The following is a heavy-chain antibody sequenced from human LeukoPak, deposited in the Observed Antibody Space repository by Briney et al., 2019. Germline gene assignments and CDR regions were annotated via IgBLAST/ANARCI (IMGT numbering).Heavy chain of an antibody. J-gene: IGHJ5*02. V-gene: IGHV4-38-2*02. CDR2: IYHSGST. CDR3: ARDRYSSGPLDP. Sequence: SETLSLTCTVSGYSISSGYYWGWIRQPPGKGLEWIGSIYHSGSTYYNPSLKSRVTISVDTSKNQFSLKLSSVTAADTAVYYCARDRYSSGPLDPWGQGTLVTVSS. D-gene: IGHD6-19*01. CDR1: GYSISSGYY.